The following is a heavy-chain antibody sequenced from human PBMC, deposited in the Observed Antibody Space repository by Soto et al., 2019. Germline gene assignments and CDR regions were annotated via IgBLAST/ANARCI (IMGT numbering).Heavy chain of an antibody. J-gene: IGHJ4*02. CDR2: IKEDGSDM. CDR1: GFTFSSYW. V-gene: IGHV3-7*01. Sequence: GGSLRLSCAASGFTFSSYWMSWVRQAPGKGLEWVANIKEDGSDMYYVDSVKGRFTISRDNAKNSLYLQMNSLRAEDTAVYYCATEGGVYYDFWSGYSDYWGQGTLVTVPS. D-gene: IGHD3-3*01. CDR3: ATEGGVYYDFWSGYSDY.